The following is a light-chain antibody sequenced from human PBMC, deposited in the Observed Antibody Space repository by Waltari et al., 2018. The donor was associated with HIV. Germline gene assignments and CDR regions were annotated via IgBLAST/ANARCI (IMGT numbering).Light chain of an antibody. CDR1: ESVSSSY. Sequence: EIVLTQSPGTLSLSPGERATLSCRASESVSSSYLAWYQQKPGHAPRLLIYGASTRATDIPDRFSGSGSGTDFTLTISRLEPEDFAVYFCQLYSASITFGQGTRLEIK. CDR3: QLYSASIT. V-gene: IGKV3-20*01. J-gene: IGKJ5*01. CDR2: GAS.